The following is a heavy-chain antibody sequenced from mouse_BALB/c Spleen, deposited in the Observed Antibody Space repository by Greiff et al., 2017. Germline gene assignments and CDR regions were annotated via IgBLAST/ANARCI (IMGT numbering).Heavy chain of an antibody. Sequence: EVQLQESGPSLVKPSQTLSLTCSVTGDSITSGYWNWIRKFPGNKLEYMGYISYSGSTYYNPSLESRISITRDTSKNQYYLQLNSVTTEDTATYYCARHDYDGGGFAYWGQGTLVTVSA. CDR1: GDSITSGY. D-gene: IGHD2-4*01. CDR2: ISYSGST. V-gene: IGHV3-8*02. J-gene: IGHJ3*01. CDR3: ARHDYDGGGFAY.